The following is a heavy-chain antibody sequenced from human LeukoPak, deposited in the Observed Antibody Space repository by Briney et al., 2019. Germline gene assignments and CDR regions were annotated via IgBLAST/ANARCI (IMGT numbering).Heavy chain of an antibody. CDR3: YGSGSYFYFDY. Sequence: PGGSLRLSCAASGFTFSSYWMSWVRQAPGKGLEWVANIKQDGSERYYVDSVKGRFTISRDNAKNSLYLQMNSLRAEDTAVYYCYGSGSYFYFDYWGQGTLVTVSS. J-gene: IGHJ4*02. CDR2: IKQDGSER. D-gene: IGHD3-10*01. CDR1: GFTFSSYW. V-gene: IGHV3-7*03.